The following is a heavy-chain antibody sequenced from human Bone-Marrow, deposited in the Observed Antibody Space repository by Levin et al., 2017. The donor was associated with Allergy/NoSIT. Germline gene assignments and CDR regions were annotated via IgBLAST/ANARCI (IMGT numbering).Heavy chain of an antibody. Sequence: PSETLSLTCAISGDSVSSNSAAWNWIRQSPSRGLEWLGRTYYRSKWYNDYAVSVKSRITINPDTSKNQFSLQLNSVTPEDTAVYYCARDRGSRGAVAGTYYYDYGMDVWGQGTTVTVSS. CDR3: ARDRGSRGAVAGTYYYDYGMDV. CDR2: TYYRSKWYN. J-gene: IGHJ6*02. CDR1: GDSVSSNSAA. V-gene: IGHV6-1*01. D-gene: IGHD6-19*01.